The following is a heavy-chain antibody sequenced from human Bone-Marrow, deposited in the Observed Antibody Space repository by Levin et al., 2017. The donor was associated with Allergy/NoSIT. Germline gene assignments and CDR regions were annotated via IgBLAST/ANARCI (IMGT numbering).Heavy chain of an antibody. CDR2: INTNTGNP. D-gene: IGHD1-14*01. J-gene: IGHJ5*02. Sequence: ASVKVSCKASGYTFIGYSINWVRQAPGQGLEWMGYINTNTGNPTYAQVFTGRTVSSLDTSVSMLHLQINHLKAEDTAVYDCARDNRLVRFDRWVQGTLVTVYS. CDR3: ARDNRLVRFDR. V-gene: IGHV7-4-1*04. CDR1: GYTFIGYS.